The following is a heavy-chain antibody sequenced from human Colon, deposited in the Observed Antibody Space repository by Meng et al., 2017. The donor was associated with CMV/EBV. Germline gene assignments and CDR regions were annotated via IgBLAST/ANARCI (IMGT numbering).Heavy chain of an antibody. V-gene: IGHV3-48*04. CDR2: IRSKRLGETT. CDR3: ARDIGGGTSSRYFDY. J-gene: IGHJ4*03. CDR1: GFSFSRYS. D-gene: IGHD1-26*01. Sequence: GESLKISCAASGFSFSRYSMNWVRQAPGKGLEWIGVIRSKRLGETTNYAASVKGRFTISRDNAKNSVYLQMNSVRAEDTALYHCARDIGGGTSSRYFDYWGQGTLVTVSS.